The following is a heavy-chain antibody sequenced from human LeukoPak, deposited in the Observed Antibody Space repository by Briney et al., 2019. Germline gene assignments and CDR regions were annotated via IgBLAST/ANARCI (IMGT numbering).Heavy chain of an antibody. CDR2: IYSGGST. CDR1: GFTVSSNY. D-gene: IGHD6-19*01. CDR3: ARVRSSSGWGDY. J-gene: IGHJ4*02. V-gene: IGHV3-53*01. Sequence: GGSLRLSCAASGFTVSSNYMSWVRQAPGKGLEWVSVIYSGGSTYYADSVKGRFTISRDNSKNTLYLQMSSLRAEDTAVYYCARVRSSSGWGDYWGQGTLVTVSS.